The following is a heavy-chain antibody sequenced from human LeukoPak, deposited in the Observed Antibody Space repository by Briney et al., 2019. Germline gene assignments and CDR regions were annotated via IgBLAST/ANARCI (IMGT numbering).Heavy chain of an antibody. CDR2: ISQSGDAK. CDR1: GFMFDTYA. Sequence: PGGSLRLSCAASGFMFDTYAMNWVRQAPGKGLEWVSYISQSGDAKYYAASVKGRFTISRDTARNSLYLQMNTLRAEGTAIYYCTTQDLVVVPAASHYFDYWGQGILIIVSA. CDR3: TTQDLVVVPAASHYFDY. V-gene: IGHV3-48*03. J-gene: IGHJ4*02. D-gene: IGHD2-2*01.